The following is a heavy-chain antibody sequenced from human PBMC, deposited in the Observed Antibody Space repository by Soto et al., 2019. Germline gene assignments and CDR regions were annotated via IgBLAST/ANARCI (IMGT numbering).Heavy chain of an antibody. D-gene: IGHD6-13*01. V-gene: IGHV3-23*01. J-gene: IGHJ4*02. CDR1: GFTFSSHV. Sequence: EVQLLESGGGLVQPGGSLRLSCAASGFTFSSHVMIWVRQAPGKGLEWVSGISGSGDRTYYADSVKGRFTISRDNSKNTLYVQMNSLRVEDTAVYYCAKMLAAAGLDYWGQGALVTVSS. CDR3: AKMLAAAGLDY. CDR2: ISGSGDRT.